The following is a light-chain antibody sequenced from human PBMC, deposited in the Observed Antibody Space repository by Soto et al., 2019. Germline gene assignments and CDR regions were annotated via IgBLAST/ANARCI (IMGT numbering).Light chain of an antibody. V-gene: IGKV3-15*01. CDR3: QQYNNWPPIT. J-gene: IGKJ5*01. Sequence: EIVLTQSPATLSLSPGERATLSCRAGQSVSSSYLAWYQQKPGQAPRLLIYGASTRATGIPARFSGSGSGTEFTLTISSLQSEDFAVYYCQQYNNWPPITFGQGTRLEIK. CDR1: QSVSSSY. CDR2: GAS.